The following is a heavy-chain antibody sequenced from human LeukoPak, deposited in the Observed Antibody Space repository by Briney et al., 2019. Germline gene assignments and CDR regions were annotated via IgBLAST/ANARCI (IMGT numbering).Heavy chain of an antibody. V-gene: IGHV3-48*03. CDR1: GFTFSSYE. D-gene: IGHD3-22*01. CDR2: ISSSGSTI. J-gene: IGHJ4*02. Sequence: GGSLRLSCAASGFTFSSYEMNWVRQAPGKGLEWVSYISSSGSTIYYADSVKGRFTISRDNAKNSLYLQMNSLRAEDTAVYYCARAVHYYDSSGYLFDYWGQGTLVTVSS. CDR3: ARAVHYYDSSGYLFDY.